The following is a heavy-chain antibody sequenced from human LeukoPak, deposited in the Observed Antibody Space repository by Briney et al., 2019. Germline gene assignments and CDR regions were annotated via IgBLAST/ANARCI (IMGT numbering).Heavy chain of an antibody. V-gene: IGHV3-74*01. CDR2: INSDGSST. D-gene: IGHD3-22*01. Sequence: GGSLRLSCAASGFTFSSYWMHWVRQAPGKGLVWVSRINSDGSSTSYADSVKGRFTISRDNAKNTLYLQMNSLRAEDTAVYYCAGAQRAYYYDSSGSEFDYWGQGTLVTVSS. CDR3: AGAQRAYYYDSSGSEFDY. J-gene: IGHJ4*02. CDR1: GFTFSSYW.